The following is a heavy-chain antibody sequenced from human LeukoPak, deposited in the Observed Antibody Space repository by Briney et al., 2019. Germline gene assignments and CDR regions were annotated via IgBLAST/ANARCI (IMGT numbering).Heavy chain of an antibody. V-gene: IGHV3-7*01. J-gene: IGHJ4*02. CDR3: ARDPESSSFDH. Sequence: GGSLRLSCAASGFSFSTYWMSWVRQTPGKGLEFVANIDQGGSVRNYMDSLKGRCTISRDNAEKSLYLEINSLRADDTAVYYCARDPESSSFDHWGRGALVTVSS. CDR1: GFSFSTYW. CDR2: IDQGGSVR. D-gene: IGHD6-13*01.